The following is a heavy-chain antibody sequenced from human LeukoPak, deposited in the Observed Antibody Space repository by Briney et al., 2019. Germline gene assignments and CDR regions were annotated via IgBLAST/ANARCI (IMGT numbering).Heavy chain of an antibody. Sequence: SGTLSLTCAVSGGSISSSNWWSWVRQPPGKGLEWIGEIYHSGSTNYNPSLKSRVTISVDTSKNQFSLKLSSVTAADTAVYYCARLGRSKAMVTYYYYYYMDVWGKGTTVTVSS. CDR3: ARLGRSKAMVTYYYYYYMDV. V-gene: IGHV4-4*02. CDR1: GGSISSSNW. CDR2: IYHSGST. J-gene: IGHJ6*03. D-gene: IGHD5-18*01.